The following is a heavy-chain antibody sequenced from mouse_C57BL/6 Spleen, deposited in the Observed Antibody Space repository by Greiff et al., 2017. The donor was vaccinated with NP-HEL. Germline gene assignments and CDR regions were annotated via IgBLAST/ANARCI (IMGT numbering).Heavy chain of an antibody. D-gene: IGHD3-2*02. V-gene: IGHV1-50*01. CDR2: IDPSDSYT. J-gene: IGHJ3*01. CDR1: GYTFTSYW. Sequence: QVQLQQPGAELVKPGASVKLSCKASGYTFTSYWMQWVKQRPGQGLEWIGEIDPSDSYTNYNQKFKGKATLTVDTSSSPAYMQLSSLTSEDSAVYYCARWAQATWGFAYWGQGTLVTVSA. CDR3: ARWAQATWGFAY.